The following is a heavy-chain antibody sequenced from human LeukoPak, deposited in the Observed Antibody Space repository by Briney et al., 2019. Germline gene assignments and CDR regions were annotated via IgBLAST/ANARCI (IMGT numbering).Heavy chain of an antibody. V-gene: IGHV3-7*01. CDR2: IKEDGSEE. CDR3: ATVGLNYGLVY. Sequence: GGSLSLSCGAPGFIFSRYWMTWVRPAPGKGLEWVAHIKEDGSEEYYVDSVKGRFTISRDNAKNSLYLQMNSLRAEDTAVYYCATVGLNYGLVYWGQGTLVTVSS. D-gene: IGHD3-10*01. CDR1: GFIFSRYW. J-gene: IGHJ4*02.